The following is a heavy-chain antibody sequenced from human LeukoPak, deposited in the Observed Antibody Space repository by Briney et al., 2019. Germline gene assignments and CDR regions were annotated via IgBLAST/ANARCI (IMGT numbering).Heavy chain of an antibody. CDR2: INPNSGGT. Sequence: ASVKVSCTASGYTFTGYYMHWVRQAPGQGLEWMGWINPNSGGTNYAQKFQGRVTMTRDTSISTAYMELSRLRSDDTAVYYCAKAILTGYYRGYFDYWGQGTLVTVSS. CDR1: GYTFTGYY. V-gene: IGHV1-2*02. D-gene: IGHD3-9*01. J-gene: IGHJ4*02. CDR3: AKAILTGYYRGYFDY.